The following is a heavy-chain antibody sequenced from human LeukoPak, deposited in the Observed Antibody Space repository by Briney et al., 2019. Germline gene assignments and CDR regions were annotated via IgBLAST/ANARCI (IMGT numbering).Heavy chain of an antibody. J-gene: IGHJ4*02. D-gene: IGHD3-22*01. CDR3: ARQWVTYYYDSSGYRPLDY. Sequence: GGSLRLSCAASGFTVSSNYMSWVRQAPGKGLEWVAVISYDGSNKYYADSVKGRFTISRVNSKNTLYLQMNSLRAEDTAVYYCARQWVTYYYDSSGYRPLDYWGQGTLVTVSS. V-gene: IGHV3-30-3*01. CDR2: ISYDGSNK. CDR1: GFTVSSNY.